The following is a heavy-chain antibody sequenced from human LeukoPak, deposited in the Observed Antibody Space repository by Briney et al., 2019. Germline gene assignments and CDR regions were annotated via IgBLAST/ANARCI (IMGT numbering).Heavy chain of an antibody. D-gene: IGHD5-18*01. Sequence: GRSLRLSCAASGFTFDDYAMHWVRQAPGKGLEWVSGISWNGGSIGYADSVKGRFTISRDNAKSSLYLQMNSLRAEDTALYYCAKDIAVDTAMGDWYFDLWGRGTLVTVSS. CDR2: ISWNGGSI. CDR3: AKDIAVDTAMGDWYFDL. CDR1: GFTFDDYA. V-gene: IGHV3-9*01. J-gene: IGHJ2*01.